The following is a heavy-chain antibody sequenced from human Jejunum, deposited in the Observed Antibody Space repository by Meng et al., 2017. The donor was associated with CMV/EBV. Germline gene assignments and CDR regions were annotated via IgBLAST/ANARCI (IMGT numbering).Heavy chain of an antibody. CDR1: GFTFSSSW. Sequence: FGFTFSSSWMNWVRQVPGKGLEWVANIKQDGGERYYVESVKGRFTISRNNAKNSLFLQMDGLRAEDTAVYYCARQKCGGDCDMDVWGQGTTVTVSS. CDR3: ARQKCGGDCDMDV. J-gene: IGHJ6*02. CDR2: IKQDGGER. D-gene: IGHD2-21*01. V-gene: IGHV3-7*01.